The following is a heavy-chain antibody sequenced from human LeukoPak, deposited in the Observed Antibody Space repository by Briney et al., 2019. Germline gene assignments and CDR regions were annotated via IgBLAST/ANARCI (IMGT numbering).Heavy chain of an antibody. Sequence: GGSLRLSCAASGFTFSSYAMSWVRRTPGKGLEWVPTISGSGTSTYFAVSVKGRFTISRDNSKNTLYLQMTSLRAEDTAVYYCAKGLSDPYSPFYYWGQGTLVTVSS. V-gene: IGHV3-23*01. D-gene: IGHD6-13*01. CDR3: AKGLSDPYSPFYY. J-gene: IGHJ4*02. CDR1: GFTFSSYA. CDR2: ISGSGTST.